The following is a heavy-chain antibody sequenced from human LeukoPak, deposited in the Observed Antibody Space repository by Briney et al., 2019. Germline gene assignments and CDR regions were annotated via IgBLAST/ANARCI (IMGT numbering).Heavy chain of an antibody. J-gene: IGHJ4*02. Sequence: GGSLRLSCAASGFTFSSYSMNWVRQAPGKGLEWISYISSSSSITSYADSVKGRFSISRDNSKNTLYLQVNGLRTEDTAVYYCAKDRLLNCRGDCYIFDYWGQGTVVTVSP. CDR3: AKDRLLNCRGDCYIFDY. D-gene: IGHD2-21*02. V-gene: IGHV3-48*01. CDR1: GFTFSSYS. CDR2: ISSSSSIT.